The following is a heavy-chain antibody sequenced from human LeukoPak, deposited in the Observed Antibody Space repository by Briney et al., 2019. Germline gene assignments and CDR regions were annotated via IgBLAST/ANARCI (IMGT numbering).Heavy chain of an antibody. D-gene: IGHD3-3*01. CDR1: GCSFTDYY. V-gene: IGHV1-2*02. Sequence: ASVKVSCKTSGCSFTDYYIHWVRQAPGQGLEWMGWINTKSGRTSSARKFQGGVTMTRDPSITAVYMDMAWLTSDDTAIYFCARADFIDAGPYLIGPWGQGTLVTVSS. J-gene: IGHJ5*02. CDR3: ARADFIDAGPYLIGP. CDR2: INTKSGRT.